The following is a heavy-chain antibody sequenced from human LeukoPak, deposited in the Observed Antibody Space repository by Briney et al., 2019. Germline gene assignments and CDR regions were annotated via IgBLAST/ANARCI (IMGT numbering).Heavy chain of an antibody. CDR3: ARGDDSSGHVDPYYYFDL. Sequence: GGSLRLSCAASGFTFSSYAMSWVRQAPGKGLEWVSYISNSGSVTHYADSVKGRFTISRDNAKNSLSLQMDSLRAEDTAVYYCARGDDSSGHVDPYYYFDLWGRGTLVTVSS. CDR2: ISNSGSVT. J-gene: IGHJ2*01. CDR1: GFTFSSYA. V-gene: IGHV3-48*03. D-gene: IGHD3-22*01.